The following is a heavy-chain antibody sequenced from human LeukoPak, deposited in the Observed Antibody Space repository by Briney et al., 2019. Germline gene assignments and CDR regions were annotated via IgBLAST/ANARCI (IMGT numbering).Heavy chain of an antibody. D-gene: IGHD2-21*01. Sequence: ASVKVSCKASGYTFTSYDINWVRQATGQGLEWMGWMNPNSGNTGYAQKFQGRVTITRNTSISTAYMELSSLRSEDTAVYYCARGALVTECGGDCSDALDIWGQGTMVTVSS. J-gene: IGHJ3*02. CDR1: GYTFTSYD. CDR3: ARGALVTECGGDCSDALDI. V-gene: IGHV1-8*03. CDR2: MNPNSGNT.